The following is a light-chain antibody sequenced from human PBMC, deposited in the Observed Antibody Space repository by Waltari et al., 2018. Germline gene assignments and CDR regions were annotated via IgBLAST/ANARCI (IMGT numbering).Light chain of an antibody. CDR2: DTA. V-gene: IGKV3-11*01. CDR1: QPFTNY. CDR3: QQRRDWPLT. Sequence: DIVLTQSPAILSLSPGEGAYLSCSASQPFTNYLAWYQQNPGQAPRLLIYDTANRPPGSPARFSGSGFGTDDTPTISSREPEDVAVYYCQQRRDWPLTFGGGTKVEIK. J-gene: IGKJ4*01.